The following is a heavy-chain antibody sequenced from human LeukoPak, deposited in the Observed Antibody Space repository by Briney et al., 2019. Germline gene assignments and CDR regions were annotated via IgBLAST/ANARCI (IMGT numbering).Heavy chain of an antibody. D-gene: IGHD2-2*01. CDR3: ARGLVVPAANYGMDV. J-gene: IGHJ6*02. Sequence: PGGSLRPSCAASGFTFSSYDMHWVRQATGKGLEWVSAIGTAGDTYYPGSVKGRFTISRENAKNSLYLQMNSLRAGDTAVYYCARGLVVPAANYGMDVWGQGTTVTVSS. V-gene: IGHV3-13*01. CDR1: GFTFSSYD. CDR2: IGTAGDT.